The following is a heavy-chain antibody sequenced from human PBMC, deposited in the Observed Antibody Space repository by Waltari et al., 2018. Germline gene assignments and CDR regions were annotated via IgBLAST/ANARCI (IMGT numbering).Heavy chain of an antibody. CDR1: GFSLSTSGVG. J-gene: IGHJ5*02. V-gene: IGHV2-5*01. Sequence: QITLRESGPTLVKPTQTLTLTCTFSGFSLSTSGVGVGWIRQPPGKALEWLALIYWNDDKRYSPSLKSRLTITKDTSKNQVVLTMTNMDPVDTATYYCAHITAGGEGLWFRELFPNWFDPWGQGTLVTVSS. CDR3: AHITAGGEGLWFRELFPNWFDP. D-gene: IGHD3-10*01. CDR2: IYWNDDK.